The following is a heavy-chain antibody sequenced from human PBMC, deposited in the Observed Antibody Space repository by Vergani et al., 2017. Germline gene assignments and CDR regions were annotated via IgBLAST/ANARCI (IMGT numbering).Heavy chain of an antibody. CDR1: GGSISSYY. CDR2: IYTSGST. D-gene: IGHD6-6*01. Sequence: QVQLQESGPGLVKPSETLSLTCTVSGGSISSYYWSWIRQPAGKGLEWIGRIYTSGSTNYNPSLKSQVTMSVDTSKNQFSLKLSSVTAADTAVYYCARVNKIAAPSGVYYYYYMDVWGKGTTVTVSS. V-gene: IGHV4-4*07. J-gene: IGHJ6*03. CDR3: ARVNKIAAPSGVYYYYYMDV.